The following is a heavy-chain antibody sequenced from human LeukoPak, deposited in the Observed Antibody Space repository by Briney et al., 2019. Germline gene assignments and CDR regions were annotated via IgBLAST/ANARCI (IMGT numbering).Heavy chain of an antibody. Sequence: GGSLRLSCAASGFTFSAFWMHWVRQAPGKGLEWVASINHNGNVNYYVDSVKGRFTISRDNAKNSLYLQMSNLRAEDTAVYFCARGGGLDVWGQGATVTVSS. CDR3: ARGGGLDV. V-gene: IGHV3-7*03. D-gene: IGHD3-16*01. CDR1: GFTFSAFW. CDR2: INHNGNVN. J-gene: IGHJ6*02.